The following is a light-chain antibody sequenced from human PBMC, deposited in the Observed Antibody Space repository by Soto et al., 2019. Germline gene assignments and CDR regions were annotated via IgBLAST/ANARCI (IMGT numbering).Light chain of an antibody. CDR1: QSVSRSY. Sequence: EVVLTQSPGTLSLSPGERATLSCRASQSVSRSYLAWYQRKPGQAPRLLIYVASSRATGIPDRFSGSGSGTDFTLTISRLEPEDFAMYYCQQYGSSPYTFGQGTKLEIK. CDR2: VAS. J-gene: IGKJ2*01. V-gene: IGKV3-20*01. CDR3: QQYGSSPYT.